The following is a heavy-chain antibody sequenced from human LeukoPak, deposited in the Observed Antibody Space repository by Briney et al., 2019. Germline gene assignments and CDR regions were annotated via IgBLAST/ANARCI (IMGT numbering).Heavy chain of an antibody. CDR3: ARWRATSTIPYSFDY. J-gene: IGHJ4*02. CDR1: GFSLTTEQVA. V-gene: IGHV2-5*02. CDR2: IYWDDAT. D-gene: IGHD5/OR15-5a*01. Sequence: SGPSLVRPTETLTLTCTYSGFSLTTEQVAVGWIRQSPGKALEWFALIYWDDATRYSASLKTRVSITKDISRNQVLLTMANMGPVDTGSYYCARWRATSTIPYSFDYWGRGMLVTVSS.